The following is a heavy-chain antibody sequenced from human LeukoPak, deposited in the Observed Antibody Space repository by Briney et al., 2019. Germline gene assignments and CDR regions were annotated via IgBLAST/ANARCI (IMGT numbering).Heavy chain of an antibody. V-gene: IGHV3-23*01. J-gene: IGHJ3*02. CDR2: IRGSGGST. CDR3: AKDNAQGGATSLVFDI. CDR1: GFTFSSNA. Sequence: GGSLRLSCAASGFTFSSNAMSWVSQAQGGGLEWVSGIRGSGGSTYYAGSVKGRFTVYRNNSKNTRYLQVNSLRAEDTAVYHCAKDNAQGGATSLVFDIWGQGAMVTVSS. D-gene: IGHD1-26*01.